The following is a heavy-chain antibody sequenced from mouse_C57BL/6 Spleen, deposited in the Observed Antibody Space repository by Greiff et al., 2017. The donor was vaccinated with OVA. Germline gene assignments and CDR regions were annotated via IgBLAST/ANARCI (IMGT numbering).Heavy chain of an antibody. Sequence: VKLMESGAELVRPGASVKLSCKASGYTFTDYYINWVKQRPGQGLEWIARIYPGNGNTYYNEKFKGKATLTAEKSSSTAYMQLSSLTSEDSAVYCCTRRGTTVVDDYWGQGTTLTVSS. D-gene: IGHD1-1*01. CDR1: GYTFTDYY. J-gene: IGHJ2*01. CDR2: IYPGNGNT. CDR3: TRRGTTVVDDY. V-gene: IGHV1-76*01.